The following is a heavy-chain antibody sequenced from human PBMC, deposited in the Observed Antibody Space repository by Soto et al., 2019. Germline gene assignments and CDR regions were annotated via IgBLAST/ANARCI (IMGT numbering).Heavy chain of an antibody. D-gene: IGHD3-3*01. J-gene: IGHJ4*02. CDR1: GFSLTGSGVG. CDR3: ARFLWSDTSLYYFDY. V-gene: IGHV2-5*02. CDR2: IYWDDDK. Sequence: QITLKESGPTLVKPTQTLTLTCTFSGFSLTGSGVGVGWIRQPPGKALEWLALIYWDDDKRYSPSLKSRLTITQDTSKNQVALTVTIMDPVDTATYYCARFLWSDTSLYYFDYWGQGTLVTVSS.